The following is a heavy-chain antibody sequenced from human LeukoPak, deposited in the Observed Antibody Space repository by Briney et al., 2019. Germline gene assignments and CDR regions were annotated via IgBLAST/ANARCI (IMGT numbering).Heavy chain of an antibody. V-gene: IGHV3-20*01. Sequence: GGSLRLSCTASGFTFDDYGMSWVRQAPGKGLEWVSGINCNGGSTGYADSVKGRFTISRDNAKNSLYLQMNSLRAEDTALYHCARGNSRSYGSGSYSGWFDPWGQGTLVTVSS. J-gene: IGHJ5*02. CDR2: INCNGGST. D-gene: IGHD3-10*01. CDR1: GFTFDDYG. CDR3: ARGNSRSYGSGSYSGWFDP.